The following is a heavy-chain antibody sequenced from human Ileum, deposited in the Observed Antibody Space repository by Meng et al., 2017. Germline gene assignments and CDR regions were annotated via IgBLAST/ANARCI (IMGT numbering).Heavy chain of an antibody. J-gene: IGHJ5*02. Sequence: ASLKVSCKASGYTFTSYDINWLRQATGQGLKWMGWMNPNSGNTGYAQKFQGGVTMTRNTSISTTYMELSSLRSEETAVYYCARRGSGVRFPGRPNWFDPWGQGTLVTVSS. CDR1: GYTFTSYD. D-gene: IGHD3-10*01. V-gene: IGHV1-8*01. CDR3: ARRGSGVRFPGRPNWFDP. CDR2: MNPNSGNT.